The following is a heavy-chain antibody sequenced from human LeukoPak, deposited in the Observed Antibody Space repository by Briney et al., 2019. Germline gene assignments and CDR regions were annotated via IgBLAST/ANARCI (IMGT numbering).Heavy chain of an antibody. V-gene: IGHV4-59*01. CDR1: GGSISGYF. D-gene: IGHD2/OR15-2a*01. CDR3: ARGATSLSYFDS. Sequence: PSETLSLTCTVSGGSISGYFWSWIRQPPGKGLEWIGYISYSGSTNYNPSLKSRVTISVDTSKNQFSLKLSSVTAAGTAVYYCARGATSLSYFDSRGQGTLVTVSS. J-gene: IGHJ4*02. CDR2: ISYSGST.